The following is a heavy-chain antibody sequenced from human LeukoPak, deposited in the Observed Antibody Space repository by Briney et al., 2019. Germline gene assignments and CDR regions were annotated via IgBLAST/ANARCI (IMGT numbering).Heavy chain of an antibody. CDR3: AKTYSTSFAFDI. CDR2: IYYSGST. J-gene: IGHJ3*02. CDR1: GGSISGSSYY. V-gene: IGHV4-39*01. D-gene: IGHD4-11*01. Sequence: SETLSLTCTVSGGSISGSSYYWGWIRQPPGKGLEWIGNIYYSGSTYYNPSLQSRVTISVDTSKNQFSLKLSSVTAADTAVYYCAKTYSTSFAFDIWAQGTTVTVSS.